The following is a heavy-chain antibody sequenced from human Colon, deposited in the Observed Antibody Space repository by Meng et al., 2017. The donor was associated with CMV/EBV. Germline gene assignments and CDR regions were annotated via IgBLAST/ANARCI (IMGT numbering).Heavy chain of an antibody. CDR2: MRDDGST. CDR1: GGSFSGYY. Sequence: SETLSLTCGVSGGSFSGYYWAWIRQPAGKGLQWIGEMRDDGSTNYMPSLKSRVSMSIDTSKNQISLKMTSVTAADTAGYYCARTKRDDSYPRIGMDVWGQGTTVTVSS. J-gene: IGHJ6*02. V-gene: IGHV4-34*01. CDR3: ARTKRDDSYPRIGMDV. D-gene: IGHD3-16*02.